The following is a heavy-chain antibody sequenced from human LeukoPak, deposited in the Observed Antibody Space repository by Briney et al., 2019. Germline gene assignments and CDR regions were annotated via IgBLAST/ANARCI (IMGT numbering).Heavy chain of an antibody. CDR3: ARHVSGSYWFDT. Sequence: GASLQISCKGSGYSFTSYWISWVRQMPGKGLEWMGRIDPSDSYTNYSPPLQGHVTISADKSISTAYLQWSSLKASDTAMYYCARHVSGSYWFDTWGQGTLVTVSS. CDR2: IDPSDSYT. J-gene: IGHJ5*02. CDR1: GYSFTSYW. V-gene: IGHV5-10-1*01. D-gene: IGHD1-26*01.